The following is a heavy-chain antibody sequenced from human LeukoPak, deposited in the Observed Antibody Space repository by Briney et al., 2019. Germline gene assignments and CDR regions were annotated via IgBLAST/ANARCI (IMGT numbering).Heavy chain of an antibody. CDR3: ARERGGGWYGNYYYGMDV. CDR2: TYYRSKCYN. CDR1: GDSVSSNSAA. Sequence: SQTLSLTCAISGDSVSSNSAAWNRIRQSPSRGLEWLGRTYYRSKCYNDYAVSVKSRITINPDTSKNQFSLQLNSVTPEDTAVYYCARERGGGWYGNYYYGMDVWGQGTTVTVSS. V-gene: IGHV6-1*01. J-gene: IGHJ6*02. D-gene: IGHD6-19*01.